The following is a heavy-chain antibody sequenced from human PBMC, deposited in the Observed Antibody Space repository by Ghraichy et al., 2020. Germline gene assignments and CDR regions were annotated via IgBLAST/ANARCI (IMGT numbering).Heavy chain of an antibody. V-gene: IGHV3-30*03. CDR3: ATGSVEMYY. CDR1: GFTFSSYG. J-gene: IGHJ4*02. CDR2: ISHDGSDK. D-gene: IGHD5-24*01. Sequence: GGSLRLSCAASGFTFSSYGMHWVRQAPGKGLEWVAIISHDGSDKYYAESVKGRFIISRDNSKNTLSLQMDSLRAEDTAVYYCATGSVEMYYWGQGTLVTVSS.